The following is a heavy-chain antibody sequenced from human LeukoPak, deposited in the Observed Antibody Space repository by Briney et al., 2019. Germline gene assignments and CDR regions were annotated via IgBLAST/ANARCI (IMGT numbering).Heavy chain of an antibody. D-gene: IGHD5-24*01. CDR3: ARVEDMADYRYWYFEV. J-gene: IGHJ2*01. CDR2: LYYSGTT. V-gene: IGHV4-39*01. CDR1: GGSVSSGSYY. Sequence: SETLSLTCTVSGGSVSSGSYYWSWIRQPPGKGLEWIGSLYYSGTTHYNPSLKSRVTISVDTSKNQFSLKLSSVTAADTAVYYCARVEDMADYRYWYFEVWGRGTLVTVSS.